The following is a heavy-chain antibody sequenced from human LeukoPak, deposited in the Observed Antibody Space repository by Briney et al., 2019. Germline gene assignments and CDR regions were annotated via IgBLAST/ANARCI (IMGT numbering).Heavy chain of an antibody. CDR3: ARDLGIEQQLGDFDY. CDR1: GYTFTGYY. Sequence: ASVKVSCKASGYTFTGYYMHWVRQAPGQGLEWMGIINPSGGSTSYAQKFQGRVTMTRDTSTSTVYMELSSLRSEDTAVYYCARDLGIEQQLGDFDYWGQGTLVTVSS. J-gene: IGHJ4*02. V-gene: IGHV1-46*01. D-gene: IGHD6-13*01. CDR2: INPSGGST.